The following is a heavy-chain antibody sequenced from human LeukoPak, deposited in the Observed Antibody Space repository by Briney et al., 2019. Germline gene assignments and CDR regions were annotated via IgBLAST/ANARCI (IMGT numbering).Heavy chain of an antibody. Sequence: PGGSLRLSCAASGFSFSAYSMNWVRQAPGKGLQWVSSISGTSTYLYYADSVRGRFTISRDNAKNSLYLQMSSLRAEDTAVYYCATVAAGFYWGQGTLVTVSS. D-gene: IGHD6-13*01. CDR1: GFSFSAYS. J-gene: IGHJ4*02. V-gene: IGHV3-21*01. CDR3: ATVAAGFY. CDR2: ISGTSTYL.